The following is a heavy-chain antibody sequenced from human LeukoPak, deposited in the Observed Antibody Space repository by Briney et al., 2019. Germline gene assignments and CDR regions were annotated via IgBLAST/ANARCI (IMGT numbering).Heavy chain of an antibody. D-gene: IGHD2-2*01. CDR1: GDSFSSNSAA. J-gene: IGHJ6*03. V-gene: IGHV6-1*01. CDR3: ARGLVELYYYYMDV. CDR2: TYYRSKWYN. Sequence: SQTLSLTCALSGDSFSSNSAAWNWLRQSPSRGLEWLGRTYYRSKWYNDYAVSVKSRITINPDTSKNQFSLQLNSVTPEDTAVYYCARGLVELYYYYMDVWGKGTTVTVSS.